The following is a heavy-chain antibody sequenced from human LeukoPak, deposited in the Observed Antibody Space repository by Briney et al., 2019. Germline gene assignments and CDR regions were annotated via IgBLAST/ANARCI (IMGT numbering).Heavy chain of an antibody. CDR1: GFTFSSYS. CDR2: ISSSSSYI. CDR3: ARDPAEVPVAGF. Sequence: GGSLRLSCAASGFTFSSYSMNWVRQAPGKGLEWVSSISSSSSYIYYADSVKGRFTISRDNAKNSLYLQMNSLRAEDTAVYYCARDPAEVPVAGFWGQGTLVTVSS. J-gene: IGHJ4*02. V-gene: IGHV3-21*01. D-gene: IGHD6-19*01.